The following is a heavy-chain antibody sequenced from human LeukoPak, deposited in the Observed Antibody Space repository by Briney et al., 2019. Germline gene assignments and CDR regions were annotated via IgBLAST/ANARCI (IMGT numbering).Heavy chain of an antibody. V-gene: IGHV3-43*02. CDR2: IRGDGRTT. CDR3: AKDAVAGTWLHY. CDR1: GFTFSDYA. J-gene: IGHJ4*02. D-gene: IGHD6-19*01. Sequence: GGSLRLSCAASGFTFSDYAMHWVRQAPGKGLEWVSLIRGDGRTTSYAGSVKGRFTISRDNSKNSLYLQMSSLRGEDTAMYYCAKDAVAGTWLHYWGQGTMVTVSS.